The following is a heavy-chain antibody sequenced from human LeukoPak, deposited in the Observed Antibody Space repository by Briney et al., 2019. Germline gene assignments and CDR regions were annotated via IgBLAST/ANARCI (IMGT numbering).Heavy chain of an antibody. CDR2: INPNSGGT. CDR1: GYTFTGYY. CDR3: ARERVRQQLVYYYYYGMDV. Sequence: GASVKVSCKASGYTFTGYYMYWGRQAPGQGLEWMGWINPNSGGTTNAQKFQGRVTMTSDTSISTAYMELSRLRSDDTAVYYCARERVRQQLVYYYYYGMDVWGQGATVTVSS. J-gene: IGHJ6*02. V-gene: IGHV1-2*02. D-gene: IGHD6-13*01.